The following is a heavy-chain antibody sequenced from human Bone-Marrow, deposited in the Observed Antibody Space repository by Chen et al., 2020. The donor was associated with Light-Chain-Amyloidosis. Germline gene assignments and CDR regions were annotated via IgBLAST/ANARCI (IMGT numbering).Heavy chain of an antibody. V-gene: IGHV3-15*01. J-gene: IGHJ5*02. Sequence: EVQVVQPGAGLVTPGGSLGPSCAAFGFNSSNVWMSWVRKVPGKGLEWFGRLKGKSEGGTTDYAVPVKGRFTISRDDSENTLYLQMSSLKAEGTAVYYCTGQNYHWGQGTLVTVSS. CDR1: GFNSSNVW. CDR2: LKGKSEGGTT. CDR3: TGQNYH.